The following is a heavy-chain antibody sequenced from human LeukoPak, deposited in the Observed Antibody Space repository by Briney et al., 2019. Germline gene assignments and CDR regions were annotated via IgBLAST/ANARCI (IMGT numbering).Heavy chain of an antibody. CDR1: GGSISSYY. CDR3: ARERAPAAIWGVNYFDY. CDR2: TYYSGST. J-gene: IGHJ4*02. Sequence: SETLSLTCTVSGGSISSYYWSWIRQHPGKGLEWIGYTYYSGSTYYNPSLKSRVTISVDTSKNQFSLKLSSVTAADTAVYYCARERAPAAIWGVNYFDYWGQGTLVTVSS. D-gene: IGHD2-2*02. V-gene: IGHV4-59*06.